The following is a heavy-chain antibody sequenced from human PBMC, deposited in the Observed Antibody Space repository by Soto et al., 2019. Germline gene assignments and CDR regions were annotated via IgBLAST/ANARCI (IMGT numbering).Heavy chain of an antibody. J-gene: IGHJ4*02. Sequence: PGGSLRLSCAASGFTFSAYSMNWVRQAPGKGLEWVAVIGTDGTTVIYGESVKGRFSISRDNSKNTLYLQMNSLRPEDTAEYYCAKEKGHNNWYFVFWGQGTLVTVSS. D-gene: IGHD1-1*01. CDR3: AKEKGHNNWYFVF. CDR1: GFTFSAYS. V-gene: IGHV3-30*18. CDR2: IGTDGTTV.